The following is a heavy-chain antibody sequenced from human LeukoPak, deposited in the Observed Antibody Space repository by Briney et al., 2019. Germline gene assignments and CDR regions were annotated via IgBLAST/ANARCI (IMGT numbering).Heavy chain of an antibody. CDR2: ISGSGGST. CDR3: AKLGTMIVVDSILWY. CDR1: GFTFSSYA. D-gene: IGHD3-22*01. Sequence: PGGSLRLSCAASGFTFSSYAMSWVRQAPGKGLEWVSAISGSGGSTYYAGSVKGRFTISRDNSKNTLYLQMNSLRAEDTAVYYCAKLGTMIVVDSILWYWGQGTLVTVSS. V-gene: IGHV3-23*01. J-gene: IGHJ4*02.